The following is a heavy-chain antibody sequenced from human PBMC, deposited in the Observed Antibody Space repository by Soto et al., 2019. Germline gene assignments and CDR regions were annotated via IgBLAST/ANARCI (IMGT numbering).Heavy chain of an antibody. V-gene: IGHV3-7*01. CDR1: GFTFSSYW. Sequence: EVQLVESGGGLVQPGGSLRLSCAASGFTFSSYWMSWVRQAPGKGLEWVANIKQDGSEKYYVDSVKGRFTISRDNAKNSLDLQMNSLRAEDTAVYGCAGVRWLQLLGSYWGQGTLVTVAS. CDR2: IKQDGSEK. D-gene: IGHD5-12*01. J-gene: IGHJ4*02. CDR3: AGVRWLQLLGSY.